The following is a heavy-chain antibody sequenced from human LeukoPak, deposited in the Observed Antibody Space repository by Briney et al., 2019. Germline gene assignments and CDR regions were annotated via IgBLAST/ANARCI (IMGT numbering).Heavy chain of an antibody. CDR1: GFAFCNHW. J-gene: IGHJ4*02. V-gene: IGHV3-74*01. Sequence: GGSLRLSCTDSGFAFCNHWMHWVRQAPGKGLVWVSRIDYDGSTTDYADSVKGRFTISRDNAKNTLYLHMKSLRAEDTAVYYCVRVVNAAGSNWGQGALVTVSS. CDR2: IDYDGSTT. D-gene: IGHD6-13*01. CDR3: VRVVNAAGSN.